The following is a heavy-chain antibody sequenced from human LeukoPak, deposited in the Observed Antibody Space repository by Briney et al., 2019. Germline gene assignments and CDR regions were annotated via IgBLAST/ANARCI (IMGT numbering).Heavy chain of an antibody. CDR2: INPKSGDT. V-gene: IGHV1-2*06. CDR1: GYIFSDYY. D-gene: IGHD6-6*01. J-gene: IGHJ1*01. CDR3: AGRGSSSSEYFQR. Sequence: GASVKVSCKASGYIFSDYYIHWVRQAPGQGLEWMGRINPKSGDTNYAQKFQGRVTMTRDTSITTSYMELSRLRSEDTAVYYCAGRGSSSSEYFQRWGQGTMVTVSS.